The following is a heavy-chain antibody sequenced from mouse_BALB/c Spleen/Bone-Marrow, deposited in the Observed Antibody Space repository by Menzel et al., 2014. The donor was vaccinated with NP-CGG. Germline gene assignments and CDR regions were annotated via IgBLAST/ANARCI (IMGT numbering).Heavy chain of an antibody. Sequence: QVQLQQSGPGLVAPSQSLSITCTVSGFSLTTYGVHWVRQPPGKSLEWLGVIWAGGSTNYTSALMSRLSISKDNSKSQVFLKMNSLQTDDTAMYYCARGVRHFDYWGQGTTLTVSS. CDR2: IWAGGST. J-gene: IGHJ2*01. CDR3: ARGVRHFDY. CDR1: GFSLTTYG. V-gene: IGHV2-9*02.